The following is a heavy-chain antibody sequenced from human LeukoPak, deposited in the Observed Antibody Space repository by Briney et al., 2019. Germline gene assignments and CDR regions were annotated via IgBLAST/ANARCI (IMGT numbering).Heavy chain of an antibody. CDR1: GFTFSDHH. J-gene: IGHJ4*01. D-gene: IGHD1-14*01. Sequence: GGSLRLSCAASGFTFSDHHMDWVRQTPGKGLEWLGRIRNKANSYTTEYATSVKGRFTLSRDDSKNSVYLQMNSLKTEDTAVYYCARDQSYNLDYWGQGTLVTVSS. CDR2: IRNKANSYTT. V-gene: IGHV3-72*01. CDR3: ARDQSYNLDY.